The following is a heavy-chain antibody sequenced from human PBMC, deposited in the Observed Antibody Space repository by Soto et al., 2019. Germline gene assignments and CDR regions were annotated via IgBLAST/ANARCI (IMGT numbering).Heavy chain of an antibody. CDR1: GYTFTSYD. CDR2: MNPNNGNA. D-gene: IGHD3-10*01. Sequence: QVQLVQSGAEVKKPGASVKVSCKASGYTFTSYDINWVRQATGQGLEWMGWMNPNNGNAGYALKFQGRVTMTRNTSISTAYMELSSLRAEDTAMDYCARGSRGVRCDPWGQGTLVTVSS. J-gene: IGHJ5*02. V-gene: IGHV1-8*01. CDR3: ARGSRGVRCDP.